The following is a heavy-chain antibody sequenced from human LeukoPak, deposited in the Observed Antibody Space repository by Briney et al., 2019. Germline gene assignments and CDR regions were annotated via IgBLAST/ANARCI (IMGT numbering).Heavy chain of an antibody. CDR2: ISYDGSNK. V-gene: IGHV3-30*18. Sequence: GGSLRLSCAASGFTFSSYGMHWVRQAPGKGLEWVAVISYDGSNKYYADSVEGRFTISRDNSKNTLYLQMNSLRAEDTAVYYCAKGASYYGSGGPDAFDIWGQGTMVTVSS. D-gene: IGHD3-10*01. CDR3: AKGASYYGSGGPDAFDI. J-gene: IGHJ3*02. CDR1: GFTFSSYG.